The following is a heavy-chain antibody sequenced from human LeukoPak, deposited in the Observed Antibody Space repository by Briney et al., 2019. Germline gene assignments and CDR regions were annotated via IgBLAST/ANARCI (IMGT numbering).Heavy chain of an antibody. CDR1: GYTFSNYG. CDR2: ITAYNGNR. D-gene: IGHD1-1*01. CDR3: ARDNDKVVDH. Sequence: ASVKVSCKTSGYTFSNYGISWVQQAPGQGLEWMGWITAYNGNRLYAQRLQGRITLTTDTSTSTSYMELRSLEYDDTAIYYCARDNDKVVDHWGQGTLVTVSS. J-gene: IGHJ4*01. V-gene: IGHV1-18*01.